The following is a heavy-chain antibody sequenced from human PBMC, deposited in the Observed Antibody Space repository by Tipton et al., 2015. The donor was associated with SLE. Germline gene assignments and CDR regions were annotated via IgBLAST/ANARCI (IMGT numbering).Heavy chain of an antibody. J-gene: IGHJ4*02. CDR1: GFNFDDYA. V-gene: IGHV3-9*01. Sequence: QLVQSGGGLVQPGRSLRLSCAVSGFNFDDYAMHWVRQAPGKGLEWVSGISWNNDTIVYADSVKGRFTISRDNAKNSLYLQMNSLRPEDTAVYYCARGGYTFDQWGQGTLVTVSS. CDR3: ARGGYTFDQ. D-gene: IGHD1-1*01. CDR2: ISWNNDTI.